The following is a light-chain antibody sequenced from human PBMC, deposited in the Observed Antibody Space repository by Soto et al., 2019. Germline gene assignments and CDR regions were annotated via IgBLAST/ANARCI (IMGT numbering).Light chain of an antibody. CDR2: GNN. J-gene: IGLJ2*01. Sequence: QSVLTQPPSVSGAPGQRVTISCTGSSSNIGANYDVHWYQHRPGTAPKLLIFGNNNRPSGVPDRFSGSKSGTSASLAITGLQAEDEGDYYCAAWDDSLNGVVFGGGTKLTVL. CDR3: AAWDDSLNGVV. V-gene: IGLV1-40*01. CDR1: SSNIGANYD.